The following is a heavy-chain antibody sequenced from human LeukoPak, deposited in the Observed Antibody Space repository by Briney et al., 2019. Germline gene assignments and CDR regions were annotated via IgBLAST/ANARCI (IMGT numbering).Heavy chain of an antibody. Sequence: GGSLRLSCAASGFTFSDFGMSWVRQAPGKGLEWVAFIKGDETEKHYVDSLKGRFTISRDNAENSLSLQMNSLTVEDTAVYFCARGRFFYGWGIDVWGQGTTVIVSS. V-gene: IGHV3-7*01. J-gene: IGHJ6*02. CDR3: ARGRFFYGWGIDV. D-gene: IGHD2/OR15-2a*01. CDR2: IKGDETEK. CDR1: GFTFSDFG.